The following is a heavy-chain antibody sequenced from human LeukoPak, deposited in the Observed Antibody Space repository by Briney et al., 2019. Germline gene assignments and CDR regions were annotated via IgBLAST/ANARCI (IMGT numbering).Heavy chain of an antibody. Sequence: GGSLRLSSAASGFAFISSWMTWVRQAPGKGLDWVANIKPDGSEEHYVDIVKGRFTISRDNAKNSVYLQMNGLRAEDTAVYYCARSTAFAFAIWGQGTMVTVAS. CDR2: IKPDGSEE. J-gene: IGHJ3*02. D-gene: IGHD3-3*02. CDR3: ARSTAFAFAI. CDR1: GFAFISSW. V-gene: IGHV3-7*04.